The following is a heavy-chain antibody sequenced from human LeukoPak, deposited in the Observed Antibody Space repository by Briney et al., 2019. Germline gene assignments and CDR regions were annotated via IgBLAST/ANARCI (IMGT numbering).Heavy chain of an antibody. Sequence: GGSLRLSCAASGFTFSSYSMNWVRQAPGKGLEWVSYISSISSTIYYADSVKARFTISRDNAKNSRYLQMNSLRAADTAVYYCATDGRGGVSGYFDYWGQGTLVTVSS. V-gene: IGHV3-48*04. CDR1: GFTFSSYS. J-gene: IGHJ4*02. CDR2: ISSISSTI. CDR3: ATDGRGGVSGYFDY. D-gene: IGHD3-16*01.